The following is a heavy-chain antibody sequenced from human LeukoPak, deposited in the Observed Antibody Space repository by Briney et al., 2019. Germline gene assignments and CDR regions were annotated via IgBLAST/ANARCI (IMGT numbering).Heavy chain of an antibody. CDR2: SYYSGST. J-gene: IGHJ4*02. V-gene: IGHV4-30-4*01. CDR1: GGSISSDDYY. Sequence: PSQTLSLTCTVSGGSISSDDYYWGWIRQPPGKGLEWMGYSYYSGSTYYNPSLKSRVTISVDTSKNQFSLKLSSVTAADTAVYYCARVASDSYDSSGYQPYFDYWGQGTLVTVSS. CDR3: ARVASDSYDSSGYQPYFDY. D-gene: IGHD3-22*01.